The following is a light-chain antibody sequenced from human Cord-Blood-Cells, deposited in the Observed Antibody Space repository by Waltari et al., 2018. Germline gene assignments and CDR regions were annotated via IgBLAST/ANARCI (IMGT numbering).Light chain of an antibody. CDR3: NSRDSSGNVV. Sequence: SSELTQDPAVSVALGQTVRITSQGDRLRSYYASWYQQKPGQAPVLVIYGKNNRPSGIPDRFSGSSSGKTASLTITGAQAEDEADYYCNSRDSSGNVVFGGGTKLTVL. CDR1: RLRSYY. CDR2: GKN. J-gene: IGLJ2*01. V-gene: IGLV3-19*01.